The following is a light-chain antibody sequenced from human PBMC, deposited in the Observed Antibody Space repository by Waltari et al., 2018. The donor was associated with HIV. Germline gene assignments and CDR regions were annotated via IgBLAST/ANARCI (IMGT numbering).Light chain of an antibody. CDR1: SSAVGGYNY. J-gene: IGLJ3*02. CDR3: SSYTSSSKV. Sequence: QSALTQPASVSGSPGQAITISCTGTSSAVGGYNYVSWYQQHPGKAPKLMLYDVSKRPSGVSNRFSGSKSGNTASLTISGLQAEDEADYYCSSYTSSSKVFGGGTKLTVL. CDR2: DVS. V-gene: IGLV2-14*01.